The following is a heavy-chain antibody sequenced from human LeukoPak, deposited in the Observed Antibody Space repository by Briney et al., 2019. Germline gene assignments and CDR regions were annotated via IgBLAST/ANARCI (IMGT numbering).Heavy chain of an antibody. CDR1: GFTFTSYA. CDR3: AREEAAGTDY. CDR2: ITSSGTST. J-gene: IGHJ4*02. V-gene: IGHV3-23*01. Sequence: GGSLRLSCAASGFTFTSYAMSWVRQAPGKGLEWVSAITSSGTSTFYADSVKGRFTISRDNSKNTLNLQMNSLRAEDTAVYYCAREEAAGTDYWGQGTLVTVSS. D-gene: IGHD6-13*01.